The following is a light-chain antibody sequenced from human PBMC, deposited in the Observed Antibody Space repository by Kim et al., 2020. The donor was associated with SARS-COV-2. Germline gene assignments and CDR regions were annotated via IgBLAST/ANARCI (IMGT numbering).Light chain of an antibody. CDR3: QQYNTYST. CDR1: ESIARW. Sequence: SASVGDRVTITCRASESIARWLAWYQQKPGKAPSLLIQKASILHSGVPSRFSGSGSGTEFTLTITSLQPEDFATYYCQQYNTYSTFGQGTKVDIK. J-gene: IGKJ1*01. V-gene: IGKV1-5*03. CDR2: KAS.